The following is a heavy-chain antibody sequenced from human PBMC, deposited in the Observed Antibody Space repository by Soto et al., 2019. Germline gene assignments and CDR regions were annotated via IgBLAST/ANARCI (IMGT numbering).Heavy chain of an antibody. D-gene: IGHD2-2*01. CDR1: GGTFSSYA. V-gene: IGHV1-69*01. CDR2: IIPISDTT. Sequence: QVQLVQSGAEVKKPGSSVKVSCKASGGTFSSYAISWVRQAPGQGLEWMGGIIPISDTTNYAHKFQGRVTITADESTSTGYMELSSMRSEDTAVYYCARSQGSSTSLEIYYYYYCGMDVWGQGTRVTVSS. J-gene: IGHJ6*02. CDR3: ARSQGSSTSLEIYYYYYCGMDV.